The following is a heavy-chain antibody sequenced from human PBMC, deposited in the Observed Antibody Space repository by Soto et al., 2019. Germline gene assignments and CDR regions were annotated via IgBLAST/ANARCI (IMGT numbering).Heavy chain of an antibody. CDR2: ISGSSSNI. V-gene: IGHV3-48*01. CDR1: GFSFSNYA. Sequence: EVQLVESGGGLVQPGGSLRLSCAASGFSFSNYAMDWVRQAPGKGLEWVSYISGSSSNIRYADSVKGRVTISRDKAKSAVYLQMNSLRADDTAVYYCARDPSRGSDWARYLDLWGRGTLVTVSS. D-gene: IGHD1-26*01. CDR3: ARDPSRGSDWARYLDL. J-gene: IGHJ2*01.